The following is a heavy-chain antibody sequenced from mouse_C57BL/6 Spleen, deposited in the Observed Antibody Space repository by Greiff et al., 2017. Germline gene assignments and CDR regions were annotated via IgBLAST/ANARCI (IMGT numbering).Heavy chain of an antibody. V-gene: IGHV1-80*01. Sequence: VQLQQSGAELVKPGASVKISCKASGYAFSSYWMNRVKQRPGKGLEWIGQIYPGDGDTNYNGKFKGKATLTAYKSSSTAYMQLSSLTSEDSAVYFCARNHIFPMDYWGQGTSVTVSS. CDR3: ARNHIFPMDY. CDR2: IYPGDGDT. CDR1: GYAFSSYW. J-gene: IGHJ4*01.